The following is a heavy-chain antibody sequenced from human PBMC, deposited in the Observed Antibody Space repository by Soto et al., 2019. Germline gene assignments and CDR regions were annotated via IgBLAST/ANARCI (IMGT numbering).Heavy chain of an antibody. D-gene: IGHD4-17*01. CDR1: GFTVSSNY. Sequence: EVQLVESGGGLVQPGGSLRLSCAASGFTVSSNYMSWVRQAPGKGLEWVSVIYSGGSTYYADSVKGRFTISRHNSKNTLYLQMNSLRAEDTAVYYCARSLNDYGDYYYFDYWGHGTLVTVSS. J-gene: IGHJ4*01. CDR2: IYSGGST. CDR3: ARSLNDYGDYYYFDY. V-gene: IGHV3-53*04.